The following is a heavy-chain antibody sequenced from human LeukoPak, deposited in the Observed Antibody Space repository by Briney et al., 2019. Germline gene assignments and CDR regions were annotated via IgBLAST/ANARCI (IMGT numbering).Heavy chain of an antibody. CDR1: GFTFDDYA. D-gene: IGHD5-18*01. J-gene: IGHJ4*02. V-gene: IGHV3-9*01. Sequence: TGGSLRLSCAASGFTFDDYAMHWVRQAPGKGLEWVSGISWNSGSIGYADSVKGRFTISRDNAKNSLYLQMNSLRAEDTAVYYCARDLPVDTAMDPFDYWGQGTLVTVSS. CDR3: ARDLPVDTAMDPFDY. CDR2: ISWNSGSI.